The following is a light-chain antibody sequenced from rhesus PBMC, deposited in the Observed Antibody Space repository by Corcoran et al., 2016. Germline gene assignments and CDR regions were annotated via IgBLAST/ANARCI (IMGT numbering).Light chain of an antibody. CDR2: VAS. J-gene: IGKJ2*01. CDR3: QQDYSWPYR. Sequence: EIVMTQSPATLSLSPGERATLSCRTSQSVSSSIAWYQQKPGQAPKLPIYVASPRATGNPDRFSGSGSGTVFTLTISRLEPEAVGVYCCQQDYSWPYRFGQGTKVQIK. V-gene: IGKV3-42*01. CDR1: QSVSSS.